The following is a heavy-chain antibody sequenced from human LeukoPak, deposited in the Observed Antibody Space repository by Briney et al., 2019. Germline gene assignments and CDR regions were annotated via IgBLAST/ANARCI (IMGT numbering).Heavy chain of an antibody. CDR2: INPNSGGT. CDR1: GYTFTGYY. CDR3: ARDIGPDPGYYYYYYGMAV. J-gene: IGHJ6*02. D-gene: IGHD2-15*01. V-gene: IGHV1-2*02. Sequence: ASVKVSCKASGYTFTGYYMHWVRQAPGQGLEWMGWINPNSGGTNYAQKFQGRGTMTRDTCISTAYMALSRLRSDDTAVYSCARDIGPDPGYYYYYYGMAVWGQGTTVTVSS.